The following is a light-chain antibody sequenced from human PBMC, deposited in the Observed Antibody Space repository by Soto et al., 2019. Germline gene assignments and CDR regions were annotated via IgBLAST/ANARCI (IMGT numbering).Light chain of an antibody. Sequence: EIVLTQSPGTLSLSPGEGATLSCRASQTVSSTYLAWYQQKPGRAPSLLIHGASTRAAGIPDRFSASGSGTHFTLTINRLEPEDFAVYYCQQYAYSPLNFGGGTKVEIK. CDR3: QQYAYSPLN. CDR1: QTVSSTY. J-gene: IGKJ4*01. CDR2: GAS. V-gene: IGKV3-20*01.